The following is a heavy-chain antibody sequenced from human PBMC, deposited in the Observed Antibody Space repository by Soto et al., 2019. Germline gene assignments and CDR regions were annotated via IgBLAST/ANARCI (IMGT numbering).Heavy chain of an antibody. Sequence: PSETLSLTCNVSGSISTYYLMWIRQPPGKGLEWIGYISYSGTTNYSPSLENRVTISIDTSKKQLSLKLSSVTTADTAVYYCARSGYDYLSCPVPSADYWGRGTLVTVSS. CDR2: ISYSGTT. D-gene: IGHD5-12*01. J-gene: IGHJ4*02. CDR3: ARSGYDYLSCPVPSADY. V-gene: IGHV4-59*01. CDR1: GSISTYY.